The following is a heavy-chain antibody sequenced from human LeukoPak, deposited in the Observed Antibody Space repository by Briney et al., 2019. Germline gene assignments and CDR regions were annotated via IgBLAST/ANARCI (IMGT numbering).Heavy chain of an antibody. CDR3: ATTFNKGVVGRRGAFDI. CDR2: ISASGGST. D-gene: IGHD2-15*01. Sequence: PGGSLRLSCAASGFTFSSHNTNWVRQAPGKGLEWVSSISASGGSTYYADSVKGRFTISRDNSNNTPYLQMNSLTAEDTAVYYCATTFNKGVVGRRGAFDICGQGAMVTVSS. V-gene: IGHV3-23*01. J-gene: IGHJ3*02. CDR1: GFTFSSHN.